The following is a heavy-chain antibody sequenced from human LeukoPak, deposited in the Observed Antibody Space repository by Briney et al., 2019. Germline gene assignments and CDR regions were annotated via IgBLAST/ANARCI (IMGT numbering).Heavy chain of an antibody. CDR2: MNPNSGNT. CDR3: ARVLGAGYSGSYPNDY. V-gene: IGHV1-8*03. D-gene: IGHD1-26*01. Sequence: ASVKVSCKASGYTFTGYYMHWVRQAPGQGLEWMGWMNPNSGNTGYAQKFQGRVTITRNTSISTAYMELSSLRSEDTAVYYCARVLGAGYSGSYPNDYWGQGTLVTVSS. CDR1: GYTFTGYY. J-gene: IGHJ4*02.